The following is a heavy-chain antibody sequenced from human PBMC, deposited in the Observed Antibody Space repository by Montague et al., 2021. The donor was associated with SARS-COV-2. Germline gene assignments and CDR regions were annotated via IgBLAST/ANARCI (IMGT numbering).Heavy chain of an antibody. Sequence: SLSLSCAASGFTVSSNYMGWVRQAPGKGLEWVSVIYSGGSTYYADSVKGRFTISRDNSKNTLYLQMISLRAEDTAVYYCARDRRIVGALYYYYGMDVWGQGTTVTVSS. V-gene: IGHV3-53*01. CDR1: GFTVSSNY. CDR3: ARDRRIVGALYYYYGMDV. J-gene: IGHJ6*02. CDR2: IYSGGST. D-gene: IGHD1-26*01.